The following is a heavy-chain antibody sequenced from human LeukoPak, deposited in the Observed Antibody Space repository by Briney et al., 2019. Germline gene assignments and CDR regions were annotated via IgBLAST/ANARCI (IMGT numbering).Heavy chain of an antibody. V-gene: IGHV4-38-2*02. CDR2: IYHSGST. J-gene: IGHJ3*02. Sequence: SETLSLTCTVSGYSISSGYYWGWIRQPPGKGLEWIGSIYHSGSTYYNPSLKSRVTISVDTSKNQFSLKLSSVTAADTAVYYCARNLDDAFDIWGQGTMVTVSS. CDR3: ARNLDDAFDI. D-gene: IGHD1-7*01. CDR1: GYSISSGYY.